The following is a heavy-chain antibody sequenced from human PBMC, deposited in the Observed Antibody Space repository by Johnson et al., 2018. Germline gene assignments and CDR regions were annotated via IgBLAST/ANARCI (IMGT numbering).Heavy chain of an antibody. CDR2: IWYDGSNK. CDR1: GFTFSSYG. Sequence: VQLVESGGGVVQPGRSLRLSCAASGFTFSSYGMHWVRQAPGKGLEWVAVIWYDGSNKYYADSVKGRFTISRDNAKNSLYLPMNSLRAEDTAVYYWARVRGFGEYSKGNYYYYYMDVWGKGTTVTVSS. J-gene: IGHJ6*03. D-gene: IGHD3-10*01. V-gene: IGHV3-33*01. CDR3: ARVRGFGEYSKGNYYYYYMDV.